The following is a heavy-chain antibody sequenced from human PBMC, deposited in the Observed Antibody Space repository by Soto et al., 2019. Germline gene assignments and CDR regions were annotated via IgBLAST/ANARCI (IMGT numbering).Heavy chain of an antibody. CDR2: INAGNGNT. D-gene: IGHD2-15*01. CDR1: GYTFTSYA. Sequence: ASVKVSCKASGYTFTSYAMHWVRQAPGQRLEWMGWINAGNGNTKYSQKFQGRVTITRDTSASTAYMELSSLRSEDTAVYYCARERGYCSGGSCYNWFDPWGQGTLVTV. CDR3: ARERGYCSGGSCYNWFDP. J-gene: IGHJ5*02. V-gene: IGHV1-3*01.